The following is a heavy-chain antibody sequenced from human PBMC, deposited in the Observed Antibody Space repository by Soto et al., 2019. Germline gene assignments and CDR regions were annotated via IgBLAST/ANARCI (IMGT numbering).Heavy chain of an antibody. D-gene: IGHD3-22*01. V-gene: IGHV1-2*02. CDR3: ARDRYDSTAPTDY. Sequence: RASVKVSCKASGYTFTGYYMHWVRQAPGQGLEWMGWINPNSGGTNYAQKFQGRVTMTRDTSISTAYMELSRLRSDDTAVYYCARDRYDSTAPTDYWGQGTLVTVSS. CDR2: INPNSGGT. J-gene: IGHJ4*02. CDR1: GYTFTGYY.